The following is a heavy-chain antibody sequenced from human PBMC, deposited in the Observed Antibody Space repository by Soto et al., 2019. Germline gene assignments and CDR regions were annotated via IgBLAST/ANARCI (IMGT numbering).Heavy chain of an antibody. V-gene: IGHV3-48*01. Sequence: LRLSCAASGFTFSSYSMNWVRQAPGKGLEWVSYISSSSTIYYADSVKGRFTISRDNAKNSLYLQMNSLRAEDTAVYYCARHPERIAQIGWFDPWGQGTLVTVSS. CDR1: GFTFSSYS. J-gene: IGHJ5*02. CDR2: ISSSSTI. CDR3: ARHPERIAQIGWFDP. D-gene: IGHD6-13*01.